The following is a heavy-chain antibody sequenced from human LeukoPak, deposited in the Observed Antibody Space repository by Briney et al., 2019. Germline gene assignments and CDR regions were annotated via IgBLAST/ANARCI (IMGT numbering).Heavy chain of an antibody. V-gene: IGHV4-30-2*01. CDR1: GGSISSGGYS. D-gene: IGHD6-25*01. Sequence: SETLSLTCAVSGGSISSGGYSWSWIRQPPGKGLEWIGYIYHSGSTYYNPSLKSRVTISVDRSKNQFSLKLSSVTAADTAVYYCARSCGPDAFDIWGQGTMVTVSS. J-gene: IGHJ3*02. CDR3: ARSCGPDAFDI. CDR2: IYHSGST.